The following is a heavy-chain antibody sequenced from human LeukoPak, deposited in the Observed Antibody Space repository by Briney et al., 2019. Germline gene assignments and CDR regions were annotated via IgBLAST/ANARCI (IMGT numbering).Heavy chain of an antibody. Sequence: SETLSLTCAVSGYSISSDYYWGWIRQPPGRGLEWIASIYRSGRTYYNPSLKSRVTISLDTSKNQFSLKVNSVTAADTAVYFCARDRGGGSSPIDYWGQGTLVCVSS. D-gene: IGHD3-10*01. CDR1: GYSISSDYY. J-gene: IGHJ4*02. CDR3: ARDRGGGSSPIDY. V-gene: IGHV4-38-2*02. CDR2: IYRSGRT.